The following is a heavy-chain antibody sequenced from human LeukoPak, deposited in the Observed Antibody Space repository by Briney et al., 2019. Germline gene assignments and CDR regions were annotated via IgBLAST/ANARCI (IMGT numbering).Heavy chain of an antibody. CDR1: GGSISSSSIDY. CDR2: IYYSGST. Sequence: PSETLSLTCTVSGGSISSSSIDYWGWIRQPPGKGLEWIGSIYYSGSTYYNPSLKSRVTISVDTSKNQFSLKVNSMTAADTAVYYCARHQRLLSWFDPWGQGTLVTVSS. V-gene: IGHV4-39*01. D-gene: IGHD2-15*01. CDR3: ARHQRLLSWFDP. J-gene: IGHJ5*02.